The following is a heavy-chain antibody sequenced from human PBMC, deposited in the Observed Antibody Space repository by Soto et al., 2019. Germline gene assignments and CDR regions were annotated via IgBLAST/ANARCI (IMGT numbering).Heavy chain of an antibody. Sequence: GASVKVSCKASGGTFSSYAISWVRQAPGQGLEWMGGIIPIFGTANYAQKFQGSVTITADESTSTAYMELSSLRSEDTAVYYCARGNRELRYFDHFDYWGQGTLVTVSS. CDR1: GGTFSSYA. CDR3: ARGNRELRYFDHFDY. D-gene: IGHD3-9*01. CDR2: IIPIFGTA. J-gene: IGHJ4*02. V-gene: IGHV1-69*13.